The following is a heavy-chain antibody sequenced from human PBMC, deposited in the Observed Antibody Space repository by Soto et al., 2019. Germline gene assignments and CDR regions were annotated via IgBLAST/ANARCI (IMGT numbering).Heavy chain of an antibody. CDR1: GGSINNTNYP. V-gene: IGHV4-39*01. D-gene: IGHD2-8*01. J-gene: IGHJ4*02. CDR2: VYYRGRS. Sequence: SETLSLTCSVSGGSINNTNYPWVWIRQPPGKGLEWIGSVYYRGRSYSKSSVKSRVTISVDTSKNQFSLNLNSVTASDTAVYFCVSQRTSVLTQAYFDYWGPGALVTVSS. CDR3: VSQRTSVLTQAYFDY.